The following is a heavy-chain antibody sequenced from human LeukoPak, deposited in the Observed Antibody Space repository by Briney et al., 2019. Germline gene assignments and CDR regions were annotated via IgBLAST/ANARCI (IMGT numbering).Heavy chain of an antibody. CDR1: GFTFSSYW. CDR2: IKQDGSEK. V-gene: IGHV3-7*01. Sequence: GGSLRLSCAASGFTFSSYWMSWVCQALGGGLEWVANIKQDGSEKYYVDSVKGRFTISRDNAKNSLYLQMNSLRAEDTAVYYCARDTDAFDCSSTSCYTMIFDYWGQGTLVTVSS. J-gene: IGHJ4*02. CDR3: ARDTDAFDCSSTSCYTMIFDY. D-gene: IGHD2-2*02.